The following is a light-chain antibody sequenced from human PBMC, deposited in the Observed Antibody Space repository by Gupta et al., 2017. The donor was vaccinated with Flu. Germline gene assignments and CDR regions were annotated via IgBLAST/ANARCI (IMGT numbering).Light chain of an antibody. J-gene: IGLJ3*02. V-gene: IGLV2-14*01. CDR1: SSDVGAHDY. CDR3: NAYTNTAIRV. CDR2: EVS. Sequence: QSALTQPAPVSGSPGPSLPISCTGSSSDVGAHDYVSWYQQHPGKASKVIRYEVSNRPSGVSNRVSASKSGNTASLTSSGLQAEDEADYYCNAYTNTAIRVFGGGTKLTVL.